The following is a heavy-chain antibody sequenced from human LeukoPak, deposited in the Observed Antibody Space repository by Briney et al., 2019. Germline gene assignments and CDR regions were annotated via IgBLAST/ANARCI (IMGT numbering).Heavy chain of an antibody. CDR1: GFTFSSYS. D-gene: IGHD5-24*01. CDR2: VSSTSSYK. CDR3: ARGPDGYSFYYFDY. V-gene: IGHV3-21*01. Sequence: GGSLRLSCAASGFTFSSYSMNWVRQAPGKGLEWVSSVSSTSSYKYYADSVMGRFTISRDNAKNLLYLQMNSLRAEDTAVYYCARGPDGYSFYYFDYWGQGTLVTVSS. J-gene: IGHJ4*02.